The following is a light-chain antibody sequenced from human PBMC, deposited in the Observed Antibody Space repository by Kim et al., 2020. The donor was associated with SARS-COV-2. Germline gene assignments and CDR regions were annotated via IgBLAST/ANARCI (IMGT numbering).Light chain of an antibody. V-gene: IGKV3-11*01. Sequence: SPGERATLSCRASQSLSSYLAWYQQRPGQAPRLLIYDASNRATGIPARFSGGGSGTDFTLTISSLEPEDFAVYYCQMRTDWPPFTFGPGTKVDIK. J-gene: IGKJ3*01. CDR2: DAS. CDR1: QSLSSY. CDR3: QMRTDWPPFT.